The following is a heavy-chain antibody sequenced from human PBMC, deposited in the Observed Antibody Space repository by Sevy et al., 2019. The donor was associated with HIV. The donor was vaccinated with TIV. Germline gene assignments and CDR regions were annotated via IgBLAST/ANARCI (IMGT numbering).Heavy chain of an antibody. V-gene: IGHV1-24*01. CDR1: GYTLTELS. Sequence: ASVKVSCKVSGYTLTELSMHWVRQAPGKGLEWMGSFDPEDGETIYAQKFQGRVTMTEDTSADTAYMELSSLRSDDTAVYFCATTKDYYDSSGCPFDYWGQGTLVTVSS. CDR2: FDPEDGET. CDR3: ATTKDYYDSSGCPFDY. J-gene: IGHJ4*02. D-gene: IGHD3-22*01.